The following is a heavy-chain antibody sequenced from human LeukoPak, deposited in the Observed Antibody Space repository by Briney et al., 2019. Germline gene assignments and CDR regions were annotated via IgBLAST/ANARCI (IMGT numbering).Heavy chain of an antibody. Sequence: GGSLRLSCAAPGFTFSSYAMHWVRQAPGKGLEYVSAISRNGGSTYYVNSVKGRFTISRDNSKNTLYLQMGSLRAEDMAVYYCARDQEAYYYYGMDVWGQGTTVTVSS. CDR2: ISRNGGST. J-gene: IGHJ6*02. CDR1: GFTFSSYA. V-gene: IGHV3-64*01. CDR3: ARDQEAYYYYGMDV.